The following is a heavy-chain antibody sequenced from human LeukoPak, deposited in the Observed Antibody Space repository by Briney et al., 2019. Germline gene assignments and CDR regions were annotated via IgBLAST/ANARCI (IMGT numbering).Heavy chain of an antibody. V-gene: IGHV3-48*02. J-gene: IGHJ4*02. Sequence: GGSLRLSCAASGFTFSDYAMHWVRQAPGKGLEWVSYISSSSSTIYYADSVKGRFTVSRDNAKNSLYLQMNSLSDEDTAVYYCARDEANYFDCWGQGTLVTVSS. CDR1: GFTFSDYA. CDR2: ISSSSSTI. CDR3: ARDEANYFDC.